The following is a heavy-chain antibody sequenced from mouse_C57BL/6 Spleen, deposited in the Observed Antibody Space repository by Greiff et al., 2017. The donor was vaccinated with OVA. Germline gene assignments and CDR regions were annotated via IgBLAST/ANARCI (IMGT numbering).Heavy chain of an antibody. Sequence: EVKVVESGGGLVKPGGSLKLSCAASGFTFSSYAMSWVRQTPEKRLEWVATISDGGSYTYYPDNVKGRFTISRDNAKNNLYLQMSHLKSEDTAMYYCAREVYYTHIENAMDCWGQRTSVTVSS. J-gene: IGHJ4*01. CDR2: ISDGGSYT. V-gene: IGHV5-4*01. D-gene: IGHD2-12*01. CDR3: AREVYYTHIENAMDC. CDR1: GFTFSSYA.